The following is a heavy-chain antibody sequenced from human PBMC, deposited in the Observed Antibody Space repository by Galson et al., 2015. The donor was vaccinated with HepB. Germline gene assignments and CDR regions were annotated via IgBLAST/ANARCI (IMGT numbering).Heavy chain of an antibody. CDR1: GYTFTSYW. CDR3: ARHWGENYSGSDFFDS. D-gene: IGHD5-12*01. V-gene: IGHV5-10-1*01. CDR2: IDPSDSHT. J-gene: IGHJ4*02. Sequence: QSGAEVKKPGESLRISCKGSGYTFTSYWFSWVRQMPGKGLEWMGRIDPSDSHTNYSPYFQGHVTISVDKSISTVYLHWSSLKASDTAMYYCARHWGENYSGSDFFDSWGQGTLVTVSS.